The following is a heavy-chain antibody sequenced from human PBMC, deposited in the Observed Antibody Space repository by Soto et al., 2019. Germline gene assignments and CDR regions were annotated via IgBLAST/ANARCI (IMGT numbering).Heavy chain of an antibody. V-gene: IGHV4-59*01. CDR1: GSSISSYY. CDR2: IYYSGST. CDR3: ARELGDP. J-gene: IGHJ5*02. Sequence: LSLTCTVSGSSISSYYWSWIRQPPGKGLEWIGYIYYSGSTNYNPSLKSRVTISVDTSKNQFSLKLSSVTAADTAVYYCARELGDPWGQGTLVTVSS. D-gene: IGHD3-10*01.